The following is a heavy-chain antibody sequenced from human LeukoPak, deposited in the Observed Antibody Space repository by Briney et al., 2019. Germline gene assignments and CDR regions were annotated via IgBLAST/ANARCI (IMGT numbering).Heavy chain of an antibody. CDR3: ARGSGSYYAFDI. CDR2: MNPNSGNT. J-gene: IGHJ3*02. Sequence: ASVKVSCKASGYTFTSYDINWVRQATGQGLEWVGWMNPNSGNTGYAQKFQGRVTITRNTSISTAYMELSSLRSEDTAVYYCARGSGSYYAFDIWGQGTMVTVSS. CDR1: GYTFTSYD. D-gene: IGHD1-26*01. V-gene: IGHV1-8*03.